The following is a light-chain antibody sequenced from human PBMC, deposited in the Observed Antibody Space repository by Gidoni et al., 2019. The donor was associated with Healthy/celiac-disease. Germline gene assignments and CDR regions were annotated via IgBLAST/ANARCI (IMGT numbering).Light chain of an antibody. V-gene: IGKV3-11*01. J-gene: IGKJ5*01. CDR3: QQRSTWPIT. CDR2: DAS. Sequence: ELVLTQSPATLSFSPGERATLSCRASQSVSSYLAWYQQKPGQAPRLLIYDASNRATGIPTRFSSSVSGTDFTLTISGLLPVVFAVYYCQQRSTWPITFGQGTRLEIK. CDR1: QSVSSY.